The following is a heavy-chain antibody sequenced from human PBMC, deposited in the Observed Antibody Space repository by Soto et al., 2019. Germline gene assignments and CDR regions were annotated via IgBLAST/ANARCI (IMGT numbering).Heavy chain of an antibody. J-gene: IGHJ4*02. CDR1: GYTFTSYG. CDR3: ARDRYRYDFWGVYWVLFDY. Sequence: ASVKVSCKASGYTFTSYGISWVRQAPGQGPEWMGWISAYNGNTNYAQNLQGRVTMTTDTSTSTAYMELRSLRSDDTAVYYCARDRYRYDFWGVYWVLFDYWGQGTLVTVSS. V-gene: IGHV1-18*01. D-gene: IGHD3-3*01. CDR2: ISAYNGNT.